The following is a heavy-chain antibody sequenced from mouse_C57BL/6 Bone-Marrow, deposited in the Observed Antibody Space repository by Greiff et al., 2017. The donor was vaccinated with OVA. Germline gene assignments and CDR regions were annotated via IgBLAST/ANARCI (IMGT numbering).Heavy chain of an antibody. Sequence: VQLQQSGAELVRPGTSVKVSCKASGYAFTNYLIEWVKQRPGQGLEWIGVINPGSGGTNYNEKFKGKATLTADKSSSTAYMQLSSLTSEDSAVYFCARDLHYFDYWGQGTTPTVSS. V-gene: IGHV1-54*01. CDR3: ARDLHYFDY. CDR2: INPGSGGT. CDR1: GYAFTNYL. J-gene: IGHJ2*01.